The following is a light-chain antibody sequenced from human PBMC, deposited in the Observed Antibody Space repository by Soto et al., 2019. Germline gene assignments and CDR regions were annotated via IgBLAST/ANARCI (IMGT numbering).Light chain of an antibody. J-gene: IGKJ1*01. V-gene: IGKV3D-15*01. CDR2: DAS. Sequence: EIVMTQSPATLSVSPGERATLSFRASQNVNSNLAWYQQNPGQAPRLLIYDASNRATGIPARFSGSGSATDFTLTISSLQSEDFAVYYCQQYNNWPRTFGQGTKVDIK. CDR1: QNVNSN. CDR3: QQYNNWPRT.